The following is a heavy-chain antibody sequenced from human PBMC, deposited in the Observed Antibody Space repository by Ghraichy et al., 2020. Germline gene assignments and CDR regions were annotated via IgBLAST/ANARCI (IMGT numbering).Heavy chain of an antibody. V-gene: IGHV4-39*01. J-gene: IGHJ6*03. Sequence: SQTLSLTCTVSGGSISSSSYYWGWIRQPPGKGLEWIGSIYYSGSTYYNPSLKSRVTISVDTSKNQFSLKLSSVTAADTAVYYCARTHIAVAGKRTNYYYYYMDVWGKGTTVTVSS. CDR3: ARTHIAVAGKRTNYYYYYMDV. CDR2: IYYSGST. D-gene: IGHD6-19*01. CDR1: GGSISSSSYY.